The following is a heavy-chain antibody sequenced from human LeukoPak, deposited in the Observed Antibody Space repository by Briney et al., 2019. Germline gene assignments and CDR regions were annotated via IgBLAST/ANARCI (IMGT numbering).Heavy chain of an antibody. CDR1: GGSLSSGGYS. J-gene: IGHJ4*02. Sequence: SQTLSLTCAVSGGSLSSGGYSWSWIRDPPGKGLEWIGYIYHSGSTHYNPSPKTSATMSGNRSKNQSSLKLCSVSAADTAVYYCARDYRYWGKGILVT. CDR3: ARDYRY. V-gene: IGHV4-30-2*01. CDR2: IYHSGST.